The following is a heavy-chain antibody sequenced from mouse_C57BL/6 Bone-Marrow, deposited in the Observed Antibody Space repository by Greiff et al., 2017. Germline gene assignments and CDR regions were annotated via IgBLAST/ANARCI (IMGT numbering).Heavy chain of an antibody. V-gene: IGHV1-64*01. J-gene: IGHJ3*01. CDR1: GYTFTSYW. CDR3: ARDYDNEGAY. D-gene: IGHD2-4*01. CDR2: IQPNSGST. Sequence: QVQLQQPGAELVKPGASVKLSCKASGYTFTSYWMHWVKQRPGQGLEWSGMIQPNSGSTNYNEKFKSKATLTVEKSSSTAYIQLSSLKSEDSAVYYCARDYDNEGAYWGQGTLVTVSA.